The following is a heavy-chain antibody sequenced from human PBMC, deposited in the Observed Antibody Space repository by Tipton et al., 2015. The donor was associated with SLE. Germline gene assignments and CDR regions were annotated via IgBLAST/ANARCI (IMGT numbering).Heavy chain of an antibody. V-gene: IGHV4-4*09. D-gene: IGHD6-13*01. CDR3: ARGRYSSSWYRLDEYFQH. J-gene: IGHJ1*01. CDR2: IYTSGST. CDR1: GGSISSYY. Sequence: TLSLTCTVSGGSISSYYWSWIRQPPGKGLEWIGYIYTSGSTNYNPSLKSRVTISVDTSKNQFSLKLSSVTAADTAVYYCARGRYSSSWYRLDEYFQHWGQGTLVTVSS.